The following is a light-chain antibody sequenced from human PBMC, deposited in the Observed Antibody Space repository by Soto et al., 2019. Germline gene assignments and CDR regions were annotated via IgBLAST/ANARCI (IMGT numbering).Light chain of an antibody. CDR1: QYMSNT. J-gene: IGKJ5*01. CDR2: GVS. V-gene: IGKV3-15*01. Sequence: EIVMTQSPAPLSVSPGERATLSCRASQYMSNTLAWYQQKPGQAPRLLIYGVSTRATGIPARFSGSGSGTEFTLTISSLQSEDIATYYCQQYDNLPPITFGQGTRLEIK. CDR3: QQYDNLPPIT.